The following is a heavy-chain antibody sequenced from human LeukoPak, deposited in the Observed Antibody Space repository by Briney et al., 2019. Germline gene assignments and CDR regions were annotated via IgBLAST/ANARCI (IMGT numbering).Heavy chain of an antibody. Sequence: PSQTLSLTCTVSGGSISSGSYYWRWIRQPAGKGLEWIGRIYTSGSTNYNPSLKSRVTISVDTSKNQFSLKLSSVTAADTAVYYCARDKSYDYVWGSYRPTNWFDPWGQGTLVTVSS. CDR3: ARDKSYDYVWGSYRPTNWFDP. J-gene: IGHJ5*02. CDR2: IYTSGST. D-gene: IGHD3-16*02. CDR1: GGSISSGSYY. V-gene: IGHV4-61*02.